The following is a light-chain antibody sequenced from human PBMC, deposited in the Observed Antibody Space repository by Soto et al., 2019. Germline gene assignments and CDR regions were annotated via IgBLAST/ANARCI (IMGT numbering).Light chain of an antibody. Sequence: IVMTQSPATLSVSPGERTTLSCRASQSVSSTLAWYQQKPGQAPRLLIYGASTRATGIPARVSGSGSGTEFTLTISSLQSEDFEVYYCQQYNGWTLTFGQGTKLEIK. J-gene: IGKJ2*01. CDR3: QQYNGWTLT. V-gene: IGKV3-15*01. CDR1: QSVSST. CDR2: GAS.